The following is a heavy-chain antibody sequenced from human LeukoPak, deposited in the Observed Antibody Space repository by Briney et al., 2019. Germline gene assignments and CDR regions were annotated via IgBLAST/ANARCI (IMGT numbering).Heavy chain of an antibody. CDR3: ARGRCGGGSCYSASDY. J-gene: IGHJ4*02. Sequence: PGASVKVSCKASGYTFTDYYMHWVRQAPGQGPEWMGWINPNSGGTKYTQKFQGRVTMTGDTSSNTAYMEVSSLRLDDTAVYYCARGRCGGGSCYSASDYWGQGTLVTVSS. CDR1: GYTFTDYY. V-gene: IGHV1-2*02. D-gene: IGHD2-15*01. CDR2: INPNSGGT.